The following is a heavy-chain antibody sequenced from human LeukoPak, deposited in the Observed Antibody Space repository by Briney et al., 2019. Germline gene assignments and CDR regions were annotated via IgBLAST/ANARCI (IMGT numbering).Heavy chain of an antibody. D-gene: IGHD5-12*01. CDR1: GFTFSSYA. CDR2: ISYDGSNK. J-gene: IGHJ4*02. Sequence: GRSLRLSCAASGFTFSSYAMHWVRQAPGKGLEWVAVISYDGSNKYYADSVKGRFTISRDNSKNTLYLQMNSLRAEDTAVYYCARGSQGLWWLQPGDHWGQGTLVTVSS. V-gene: IGHV3-30*04. CDR3: ARGSQGLWWLQPGDH.